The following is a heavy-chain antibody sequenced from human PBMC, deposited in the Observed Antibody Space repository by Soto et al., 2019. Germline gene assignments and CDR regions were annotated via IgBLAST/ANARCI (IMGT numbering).Heavy chain of an antibody. J-gene: IGHJ5*02. Sequence: SETLSLTCTVSGGSISSYYWSWIRQPPGKGLEWIGYIYYSGSTNYNPSLKSRVTISVDTSKNQFSLKLSSVTAADTAVYYCARELDYYDILTAKSSNWFDPWGQGTLVTVSS. CDR2: IYYSGST. CDR3: ARELDYYDILTAKSSNWFDP. D-gene: IGHD3-9*01. CDR1: GGSISSYY. V-gene: IGHV4-59*01.